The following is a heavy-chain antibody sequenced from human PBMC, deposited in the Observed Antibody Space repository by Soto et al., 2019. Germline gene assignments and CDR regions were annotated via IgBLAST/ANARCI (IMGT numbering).Heavy chain of an antibody. V-gene: IGHV1-69*13. CDR3: ARDIGGKVVSVGYYYYGMDV. CDR1: GGTFSSYA. J-gene: IGHJ6*02. D-gene: IGHD3-16*01. CDR2: IIPIFGTA. Sequence: GASEKVSCKASGGTFSSYAISWVRQAPGQGLEWMGGIIPIFGTANYAQKFQGRVTITADESTSTAYMELSSLRSEDTAVYYCARDIGGKVVSVGYYYYGMDVWGQGTTVTV.